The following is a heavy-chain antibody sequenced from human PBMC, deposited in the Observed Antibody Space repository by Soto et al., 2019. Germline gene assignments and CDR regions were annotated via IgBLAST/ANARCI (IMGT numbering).Heavy chain of an antibody. CDR1: GGSISSYY. Sequence: SETLSLTCTVSGGSISSYYWSWIRQPPGKGLEWIGYIYYSGSTNYNPSLKSRVTISVDTSKNQFSLKLSSVTAADTAVYYCARETGYSGYALIDYWGRGTLVTVSS. CDR2: IYYSGST. V-gene: IGHV4-59*01. D-gene: IGHD5-12*01. J-gene: IGHJ4*02. CDR3: ARETGYSGYALIDY.